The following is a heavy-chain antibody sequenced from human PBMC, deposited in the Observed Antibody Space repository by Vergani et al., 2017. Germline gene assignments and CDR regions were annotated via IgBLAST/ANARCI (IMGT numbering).Heavy chain of an antibody. CDR1: GSSINSHNYY. D-gene: IGHD2-15*01. V-gene: IGHV4-61*02. Sequence: QVQLQESGPGLVKPSQTLSLTCTVSGSSINSHNYYWSWIRQPAGKGLEWIGRIHTSGSTNYNPSLKSRVTMSEDTSKNQFSLNLTSVTAADTAVYFCARGSCLGGSCYNPLFDYWGQGILVTVSS. CDR2: IHTSGST. J-gene: IGHJ4*02. CDR3: ARGSCLGGSCYNPLFDY.